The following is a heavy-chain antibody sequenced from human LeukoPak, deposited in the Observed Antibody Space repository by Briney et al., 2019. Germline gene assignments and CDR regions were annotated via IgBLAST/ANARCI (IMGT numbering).Heavy chain of an antibody. D-gene: IGHD3-10*01. CDR1: GYTFTGYY. CDR2: IHPYSGAT. Sequence: ASVKVSCKASGYTFTGYYLSWVRQAPGQGLEWMGWIHPYSGATNYPQKFQGRVTLTRDTSISTAYMELSSLRSDDTAVFYCARSLHYGSGNTYNGDAFDIWGQGTMVIVSS. J-gene: IGHJ3*02. CDR3: ARSLHYGSGNTYNGDAFDI. V-gene: IGHV1-2*02.